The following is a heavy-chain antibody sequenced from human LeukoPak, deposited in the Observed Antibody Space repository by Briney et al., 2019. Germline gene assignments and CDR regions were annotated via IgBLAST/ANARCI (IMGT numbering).Heavy chain of an antibody. J-gene: IGHJ5*02. V-gene: IGHV1-8*01. CDR2: MNPNSGNT. CDR1: GYTFTSYD. D-gene: IGHD3-9*01. Sequence: VASVKVSCKASGYTFTSYDINWVRQATGQGLEWMGWMNPNSGNTGYAQKFQGRVTMTRDTSISTAYMELSRLRSDDTAVYYCSRGDYDILTGYTWGQGTLVTVSS. CDR3: SRGDYDILTGYT.